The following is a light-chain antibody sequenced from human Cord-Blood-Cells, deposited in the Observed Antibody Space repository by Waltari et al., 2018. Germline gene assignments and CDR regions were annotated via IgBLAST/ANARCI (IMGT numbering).Light chain of an antibody. J-gene: IGKJ4*01. CDR1: QSISSG. V-gene: IGKV1-5*03. CDR3: QQYNSYST. Sequence: DIQMTQSPSTLSASVGDRVTITCRASQSISSGLAWYQQKPGKAPKLLIYKASSLESGVLSRFSGSGSETAFTLTISSLQPDDFATYDCQQYNSYSTFGGGTKVEIK. CDR2: KAS.